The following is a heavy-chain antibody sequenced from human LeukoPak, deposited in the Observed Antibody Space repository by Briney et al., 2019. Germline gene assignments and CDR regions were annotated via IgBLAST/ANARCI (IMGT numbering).Heavy chain of an antibody. CDR3: ARDGYRRSYWYYGMDV. V-gene: IGHV1-3*01. Sequence: ASVKVSCKASGYTFTTYTIHWVRQAPGQGLEWMARINVGNGNTKYSQKFQGRVSITRDTSASTAYMELSTLRSEDTALYYCARDGYRRSYWYYGMDVWGLGTTVIVSS. D-gene: IGHD5-18*01. CDR1: GYTFTTYT. J-gene: IGHJ6*02. CDR2: INVGNGNT.